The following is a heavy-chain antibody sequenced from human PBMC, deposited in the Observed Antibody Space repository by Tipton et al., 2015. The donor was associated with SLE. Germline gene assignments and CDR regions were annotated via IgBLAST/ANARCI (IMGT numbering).Heavy chain of an antibody. Sequence: TLSLTCAVSGDSISRSYWSWIRQPPGKGLEWIGYIYDSGSTNYNPSLKSRVTISVDTSKNQFSLKLSSVTAADTAVYYCARDYGPGNWFDPWGQGTLVTVSS. CDR2: IYDSGST. D-gene: IGHD4-17*01. CDR1: GDSISRSY. V-gene: IGHV4-59*01. J-gene: IGHJ5*02. CDR3: ARDYGPGNWFDP.